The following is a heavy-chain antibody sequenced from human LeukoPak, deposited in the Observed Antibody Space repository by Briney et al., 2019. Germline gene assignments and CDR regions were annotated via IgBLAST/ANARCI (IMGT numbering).Heavy chain of an antibody. V-gene: IGHV3-53*01. J-gene: IGHJ4*02. CDR2: IYSGGST. CDR3: AREREQIYDY. CDR1: GFTVSSNY. D-gene: IGHD1-26*01. Sequence: PGGSLRLSCAASGFTVSSNYMNWVRQAPGKGLEWVSVIYSGGSTYYADSVKGRFTISRDNSKNTLYLQMNSLRAEDTAVYYCAREREQIYDYWGQGTLVTVSS.